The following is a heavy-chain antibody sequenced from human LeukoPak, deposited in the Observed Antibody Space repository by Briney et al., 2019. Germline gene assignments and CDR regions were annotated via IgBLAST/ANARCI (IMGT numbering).Heavy chain of an antibody. D-gene: IGHD4/OR15-4a*01. Sequence: GGSLRLSCTVSGFTVSSNSMSWVRQAPGKGLEWVSFIYSSVTHYSDSVKGRFTISRDNSKNTLYLQMNSLRAEDTTVYYCARRAGAYSHPYDYWGQGTLVTVSS. CDR3: ARRAGAYSHPYDY. V-gene: IGHV3-53*01. CDR1: GFTVSSNS. CDR2: IYSSVT. J-gene: IGHJ4*02.